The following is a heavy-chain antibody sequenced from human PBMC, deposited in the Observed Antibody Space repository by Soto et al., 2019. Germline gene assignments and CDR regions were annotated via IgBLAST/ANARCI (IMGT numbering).Heavy chain of an antibody. D-gene: IGHD4-17*01. J-gene: IGHJ5*02. CDR3: ARTPKGPYDYGGLRRFDP. Sequence: PSETLSLTCTVSGGSISSGGYYWSWIRQHPGKGLEWIGYIYYSGSTYYNPSLKSRVTISVDTSKNQFSLKLSSVTAADTAVYYCARTPKGPYDYGGLRRFDPWGQGTLVTVS. CDR2: IYYSGST. V-gene: IGHV4-31*03. CDR1: GGSISSGGYY.